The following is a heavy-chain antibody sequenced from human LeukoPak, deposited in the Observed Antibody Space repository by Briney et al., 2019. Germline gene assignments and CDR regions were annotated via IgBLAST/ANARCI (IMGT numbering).Heavy chain of an antibody. J-gene: IGHJ1*01. Sequence: ASVTVSFKVSGYTLTELSMHWVRQAPGKGLEWMGGFDPEDGETIYAQKFQGRVTMTEDTSTDTAYMELSSLRSEDTAVYYCATGFYDSSGYYLEYFQHWGQGTLVTVSS. D-gene: IGHD3-22*01. CDR2: FDPEDGET. CDR1: GYTLTELS. CDR3: ATGFYDSSGYYLEYFQH. V-gene: IGHV1-24*01.